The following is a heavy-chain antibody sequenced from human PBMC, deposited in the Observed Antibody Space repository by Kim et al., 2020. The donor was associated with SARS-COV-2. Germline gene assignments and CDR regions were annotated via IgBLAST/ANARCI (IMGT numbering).Heavy chain of an antibody. CDR3: ARTSEWFDP. J-gene: IGHJ5*02. CDR2: GST. Sequence: GSTHSPPSLKRRVTISVDTSKNQFSLKLSSVNAADTAVYYCARTSEWFDPWGQGTLVTVSS. V-gene: IGHV4-31*02.